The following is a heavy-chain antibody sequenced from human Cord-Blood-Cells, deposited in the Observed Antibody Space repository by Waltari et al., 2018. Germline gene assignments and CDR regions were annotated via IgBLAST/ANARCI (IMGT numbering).Heavy chain of an antibody. J-gene: IGHJ4*02. CDR1: GGTFSSYA. CDR3: AVTIFGVVINPSFDY. Sequence: QVQLVQSGAEVKKPGSSVKVSCKASGGTFSSYAISWVRQDPGQGLEWMGGTIPIFGTANYAQKFQGRVTITADKSTSTAYMELSSLRSEDTAVYYCAVTIFGVVINPSFDYWGQGTLVTVSS. CDR2: TIPIFGTA. V-gene: IGHV1-69*06. D-gene: IGHD3-3*01.